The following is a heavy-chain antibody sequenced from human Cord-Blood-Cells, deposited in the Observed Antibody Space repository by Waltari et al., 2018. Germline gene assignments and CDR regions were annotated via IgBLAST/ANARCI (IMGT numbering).Heavy chain of an antibody. V-gene: IGHV3-53*01. J-gene: IGHJ3*02. D-gene: IGHD7-27*01. CDR2: VYSGSST. Sequence: EVQLVESGGGLIQPGGSLRLSCAASGFTVSSNYMSWVRQAPGKGREGVSGVYSGSSTYYADSVKVRFTISRDNAKNTLYLQMNSLRAEDTAVYYCARSNHDAFDIWGQGTMVTVSS. CDR3: ARSNHDAFDI. CDR1: GFTVSSNY.